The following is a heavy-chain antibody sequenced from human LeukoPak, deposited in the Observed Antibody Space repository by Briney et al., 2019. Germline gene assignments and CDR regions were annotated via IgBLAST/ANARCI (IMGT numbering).Heavy chain of an antibody. CDR3: ARERYCSGGSCYYYGMDV. D-gene: IGHD2-15*01. V-gene: IGHV1-3*01. J-gene: IGHJ6*02. CDR1: GYTFTSYA. Sequence: GASVKVSCKASGYTFTSYAMHWVRQAPGQRLEWMGWINAGNGNTKYSQKFQGRVTITRDTSASTAYMELSSLRSEDTAVYYCARERYCSGGSCYYYGMDVWGQGTTVTVSS. CDR2: INAGNGNT.